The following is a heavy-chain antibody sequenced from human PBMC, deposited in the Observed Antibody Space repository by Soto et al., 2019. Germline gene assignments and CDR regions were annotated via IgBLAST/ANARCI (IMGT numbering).Heavy chain of an antibody. J-gene: IGHJ3*02. D-gene: IGHD4-17*01. Sequence: QVQLVESGGGVVQPGRSLRLSCAASGFTVSGYVMHWVRQAPGKGLEWVAVISYEGRNKYYADSVKGRFTISRDNSKNTLYLQMNSLRLEDTAVYYCAKGDYGGNSHTFDIWGQGTMVTVSS. V-gene: IGHV3-30*18. CDR1: GFTVSGYV. CDR3: AKGDYGGNSHTFDI. CDR2: ISYEGRNK.